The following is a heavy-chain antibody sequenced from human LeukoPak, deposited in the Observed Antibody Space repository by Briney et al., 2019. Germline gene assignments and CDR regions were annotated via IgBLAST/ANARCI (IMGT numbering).Heavy chain of an antibody. CDR1: GYTLTDYY. J-gene: IGHJ3*02. CDR3: ARTPSFGSVAFDI. V-gene: IGHV1-2*02. Sequence: ASVKVSCKASGYTLTDYYIHWVRQAPGQGLEWMGWINPNSGGRNYAQKFQGRVTMTRDTSINTAYVEVSRLRSDDTAVYYCARTPSFGSVAFDIWGQGTMVTVSS. CDR2: INPNSGGR. D-gene: IGHD3-10*01.